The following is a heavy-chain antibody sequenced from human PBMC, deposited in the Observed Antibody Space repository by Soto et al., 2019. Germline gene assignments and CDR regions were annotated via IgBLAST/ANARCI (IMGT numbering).Heavy chain of an antibody. CDR2: ISYDGSNK. CDR3: ARELYSSGWYFPIDY. J-gene: IGHJ4*02. Sequence: QVQLVESGGGVVQPGRSLRLSCAASGFTFSSYAMHWVRQAPGKGLEWVAVISYDGSNKYYADSVKGRFTISRDNSKNTLYLQMNSLGAEDTAVSYCARELYSSGWYFPIDYWGQGTLVTVSS. D-gene: IGHD6-19*01. CDR1: GFTFSSYA. V-gene: IGHV3-30-3*01.